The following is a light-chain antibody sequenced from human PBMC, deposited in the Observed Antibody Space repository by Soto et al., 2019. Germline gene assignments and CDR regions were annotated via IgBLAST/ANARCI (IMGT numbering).Light chain of an antibody. V-gene: IGKV3-20*01. Sequence: EIVLTQSPGILSLSPGERATLSCRASQSIDSRYLAWYQQRPGQAPRLLIYGASSRATGIPDRFSGSGSGTDFTLTISRLEPEDFAVYYCQQYGSSLLFTFGPGTEVDIK. CDR2: GAS. CDR1: QSIDSRY. CDR3: QQYGSSLLFT. J-gene: IGKJ3*01.